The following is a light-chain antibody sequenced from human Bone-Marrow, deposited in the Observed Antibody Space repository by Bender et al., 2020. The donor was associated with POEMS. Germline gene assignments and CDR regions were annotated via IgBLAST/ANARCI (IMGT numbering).Light chain of an antibody. V-gene: IGLV2-8*01. CDR2: DVS. J-gene: IGLJ2*01. Sequence: QSALTQPASVSGSPGQSITISCTGTSSDVGGYNFVSWYQQHPGKAPKLMIYDVSKRPSGVPDRFSGSKSGNTASLTVSGRQAEKEAEYYCSSYAGSNNLVFGGGTKRTVL. CDR3: SSYAGSNNLV. CDR1: SSDVGGYNF.